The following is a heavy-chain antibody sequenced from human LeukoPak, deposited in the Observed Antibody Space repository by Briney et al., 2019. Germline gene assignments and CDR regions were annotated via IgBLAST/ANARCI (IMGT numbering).Heavy chain of an antibody. CDR2: IIPIFGTA. Sequence: SVKVSCKASGGTFSSYAISWVRQAPGQWLEWMGGIIPIFGTANYAQKFQGRVTITTDQSTSTAYMELSSLRSEDTAVYYWARAGIPGDPFDYWGQGTLVTVSS. CDR1: GGTFSSYA. D-gene: IGHD4-17*01. CDR3: ARAGIPGDPFDY. J-gene: IGHJ4*02. V-gene: IGHV1-69*05.